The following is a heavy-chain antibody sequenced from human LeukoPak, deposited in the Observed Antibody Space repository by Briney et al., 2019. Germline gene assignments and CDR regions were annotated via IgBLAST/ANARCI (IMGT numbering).Heavy chain of an antibody. Sequence: GGSLRHSCAASGFTFSSYAMSWVRQAPGKGLESVSAIRGSGGSTYYTDSVKGRFTISRDNSKNTLYLQMNSLRAEDTAVYYRAKGILGYCSGGSCYWGQGTLVTVSS. CDR3: AKGILGYCSGGSCY. V-gene: IGHV3-23*01. D-gene: IGHD2-15*01. CDR1: GFTFSSYA. J-gene: IGHJ4*02. CDR2: IRGSGGST.